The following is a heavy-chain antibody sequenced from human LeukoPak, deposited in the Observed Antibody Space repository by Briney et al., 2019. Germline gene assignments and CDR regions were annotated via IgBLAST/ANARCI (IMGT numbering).Heavy chain of an antibody. CDR2: IKQDGSEK. D-gene: IGHD5/OR15-5a*01. CDR3: ARNTSVYAAGWFDP. Sequence: GASLRLSCAASGFTFSSYWMTWVRQAPGKGLEWVANIKQDGSEKYYVDSVKGRFTISRDNAKNSLYLQMNSLRAEDTAMYYCARNTSVYAAGWFDPWGQGTLVTVSS. CDR1: GFTFSSYW. V-gene: IGHV3-7*01. J-gene: IGHJ5*02.